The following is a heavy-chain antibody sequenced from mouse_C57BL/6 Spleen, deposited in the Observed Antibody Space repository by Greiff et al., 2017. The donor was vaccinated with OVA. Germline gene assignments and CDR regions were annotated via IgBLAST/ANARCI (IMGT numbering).Heavy chain of an antibody. Sequence: EVKLQESGGGLVQPGGSLSLSCAASGFTFTDYYMSWVRQPPGKALEWLGFIRNKANGYTTEYSASVKGRFTISRDNSQSILYLQMNALRAEDSATYYCARNYGSSLYYYAMDDWGQGTSVTVSS. CDR3: ARNYGSSLYYYAMDD. D-gene: IGHD1-1*01. CDR2: IRNKANGYTT. J-gene: IGHJ4*01. V-gene: IGHV7-3*01. CDR1: GFTFTDYY.